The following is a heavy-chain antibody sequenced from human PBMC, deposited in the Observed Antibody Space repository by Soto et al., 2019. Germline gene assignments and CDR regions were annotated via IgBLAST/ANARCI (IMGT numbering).Heavy chain of an antibody. CDR1: GFTFSSYA. J-gene: IGHJ4*02. Sequence: GGSLRLSCAASGFTFSSYAMSWVRQAPGKGLEWVSAISGSGGSTYYADSVKGRLTISRDNSKNTLYLQMNSLRAEDTAVYYCAKNPAPYYYVPLHFDYWGQGTLVTVSS. CDR3: AKNPAPYYYVPLHFDY. V-gene: IGHV3-23*01. CDR2: ISGSGGST. D-gene: IGHD3-10*02.